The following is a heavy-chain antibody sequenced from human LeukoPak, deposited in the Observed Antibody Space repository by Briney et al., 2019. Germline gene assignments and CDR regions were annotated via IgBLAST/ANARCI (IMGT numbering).Heavy chain of an antibody. Sequence: SETLSLTCAVSGGSISSSYWCWIRQPPGKGLEWMGYMYYSGSTKYNPSLKSRVTMSVDTSHNQFSLKLSSVTAADTAVYHCARVSVSGYGYYYFDYWGQGTLVTVSS. D-gene: IGHD5-12*01. V-gene: IGHV4-59*01. CDR2: MYYSGST. CDR1: GGSISSSY. CDR3: ARVSVSGYGYYYFDY. J-gene: IGHJ4*02.